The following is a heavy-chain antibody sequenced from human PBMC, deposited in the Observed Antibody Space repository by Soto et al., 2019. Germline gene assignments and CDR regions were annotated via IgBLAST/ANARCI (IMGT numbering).Heavy chain of an antibody. V-gene: IGHV3-64*01. CDR2: ISSNGGST. Sequence: PGGSLRLSCAASGFTFSSYAMHWVRQAPGKGLEYVSAISSNGGSTYYANSVKGRFTISRDNSKNTLYLQMGSLRAEDMAVYYCARLFGDYPPNNWFDPWGQGTLVTVSS. D-gene: IGHD4-17*01. CDR1: GFTFSSYA. J-gene: IGHJ5*02. CDR3: ARLFGDYPPNNWFDP.